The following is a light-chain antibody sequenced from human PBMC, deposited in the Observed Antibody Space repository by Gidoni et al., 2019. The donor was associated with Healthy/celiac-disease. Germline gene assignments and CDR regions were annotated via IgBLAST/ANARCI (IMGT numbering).Light chain of an antibody. CDR1: SSNIGNNY. CDR2: DNN. J-gene: IGLJ3*02. Sequence: QSVVTHPPSVSAAPGQKVTISCSGSSSNIGNNYVSCYQQLPGTAPKHLIYDNNKRPSAIPDRFSGSKSGTSTTLGITGLQTGDEADYYCGTWDSSLRVVFGGGTKLTVL. CDR3: GTWDSSLRVV. V-gene: IGLV1-51*01.